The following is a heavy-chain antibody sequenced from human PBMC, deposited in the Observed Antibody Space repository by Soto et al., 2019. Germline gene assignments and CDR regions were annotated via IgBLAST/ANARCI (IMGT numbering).Heavy chain of an antibody. Sequence: PGGSLRLSCAPSGFTFSNYAMFWVRQAPWKGLEWVSTIFAGGGSTYYADSVKGRFTISRDNSKNILFLQMDSLRAEDTAVYFCAKDLIRGDGYIDFDYWGQGTLVTVSS. CDR1: GFTFSNYA. J-gene: IGHJ4*02. V-gene: IGHV3-23*01. CDR3: AKDLIRGDGYIDFDY. CDR2: IFAGGGST. D-gene: IGHD3-10*01.